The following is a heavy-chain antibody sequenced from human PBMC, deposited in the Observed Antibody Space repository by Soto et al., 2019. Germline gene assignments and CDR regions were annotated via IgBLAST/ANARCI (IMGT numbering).Heavy chain of an antibody. Sequence: GGSLRLSCAASGFTFNSFAMSWVRQAPGKGLEWVSAISGSGGSTYYADSVKGRFTISRDNSKNTLYLQMNSLRAEDTAVYYCEKDLIVYYNGKLYYFDYSCLRTLVNVSS. V-gene: IGHV3-23*01. D-gene: IGHD3-10*01. CDR3: EKDLIVYYNGKLYYFDY. CDR2: ISGSGGST. J-gene: IGHJ4*01. CDR1: GFTFNSFA.